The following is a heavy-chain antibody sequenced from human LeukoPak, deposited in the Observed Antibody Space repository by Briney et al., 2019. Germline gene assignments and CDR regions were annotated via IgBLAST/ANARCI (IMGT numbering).Heavy chain of an antibody. CDR2: ISWDGGST. CDR3: AKDEAPRWYYYYMDV. CDR1: GFTLDDYA. D-gene: IGHD4-23*01. Sequence: GGSLRLSCAASGFTLDDYAMHWVRQAPGKGLEWVSLISWDGGSTYYADSVKGRFTISRDNSKNSLYLQMNSLRAEDTALYYCAKDEAPRWYYYYMDVWGKGTTVTVSS. V-gene: IGHV3-43D*04. J-gene: IGHJ6*03.